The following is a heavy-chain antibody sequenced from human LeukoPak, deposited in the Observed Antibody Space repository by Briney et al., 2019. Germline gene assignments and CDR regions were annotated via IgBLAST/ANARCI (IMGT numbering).Heavy chain of an antibody. CDR1: GFTFDDYA. CDR3: AKGSLADIVVVPAAYNWFDP. CDR2: ISCNSGSI. D-gene: IGHD2-2*01. J-gene: IGHJ5*02. V-gene: IGHV3-9*01. Sequence: PGGSLRLSCAASGFTFDDYAMHWDRQAPGKGLEWVSGISCNSGSIGYADSVKGRFTISRDNAKNSLYLQMNSLRAEDTALYYCAKGSLADIVVVPAAYNWFDPWGQGTLVTVSS.